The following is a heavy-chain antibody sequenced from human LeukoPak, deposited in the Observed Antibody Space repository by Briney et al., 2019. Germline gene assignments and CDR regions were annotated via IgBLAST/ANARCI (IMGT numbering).Heavy chain of an antibody. J-gene: IGHJ3*02. V-gene: IGHV3-74*01. Sequence: PAGSLRLSCAASGFTFSSYWMHWVRQAPGQGLVWVSRINRDGRSTNCADSVKGRFTSSRDNAKNTVYLQMNSLSAEDTAMYYCTFSSYGDHVGVDAFDIWGQGTMVTVSS. D-gene: IGHD4-17*01. CDR3: TFSSYGDHVGVDAFDI. CDR1: GFTFSSYW. CDR2: INRDGRST.